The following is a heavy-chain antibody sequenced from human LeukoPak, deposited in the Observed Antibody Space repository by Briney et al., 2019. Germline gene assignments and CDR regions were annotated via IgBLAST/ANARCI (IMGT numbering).Heavy chain of an antibody. D-gene: IGHD4-11*01. CDR1: GGSFSDYW. CDR2: VNHSGRT. J-gene: IGHJ6*03. Sequence: SETLSLTCAVYGGSFSDYWWTWIRQSPGKGLEWIGEVNHSGRTNYNPSLKSRVTISVDTSKNQFSLKLSSVTAADTAVYYCARARVTRVRDYYYMDVWGKGTTVTVSS. V-gene: IGHV4-34*01. CDR3: ARARVTRVRDYYYMDV.